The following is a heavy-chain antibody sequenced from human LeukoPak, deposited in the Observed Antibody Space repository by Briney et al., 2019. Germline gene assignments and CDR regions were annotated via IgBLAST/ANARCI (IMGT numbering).Heavy chain of an antibody. J-gene: IGHJ1*01. D-gene: IGHD5-24*01. CDR2: ISGNGVST. V-gene: IGHV3-64D*06. Sequence: GGSLRLSCSASGFTFSSYAMHWVRQAPGKGLQYASVISGNGVSTSYADSVKGRFTISRDNSKNTVYLQMSSLRAEDTAVYYCVGDGRDGYNIYFHHWGQGTLVTVSS. CDR1: GFTFSSYA. CDR3: VGDGRDGYNIYFHH.